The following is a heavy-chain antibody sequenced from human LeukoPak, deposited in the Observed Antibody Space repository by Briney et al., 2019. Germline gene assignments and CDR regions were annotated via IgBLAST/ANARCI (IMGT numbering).Heavy chain of an antibody. J-gene: IGHJ4*02. V-gene: IGHV3-7*04. D-gene: IGHD6-19*01. CDR3: ARGLDRWGAVAG. Sequence: GGSLRLSCASSGFTFSTFWMNWVRQAPGKGLEWVANIKQDGSEKYYVDSVKGRFTISRGNAKNSLYLQMNSLRVKDTAVYYCARGLDRWGAVAGWGQGTLVTVSS. CDR1: GFTFSTFW. CDR2: IKQDGSEK.